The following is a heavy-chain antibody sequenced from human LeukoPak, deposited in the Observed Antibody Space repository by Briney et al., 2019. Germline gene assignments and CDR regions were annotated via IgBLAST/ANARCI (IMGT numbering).Heavy chain of an antibody. V-gene: IGHV3-23*01. CDR1: GFTFSSYA. D-gene: IGHD2-2*01. CDR2: ISGSGGST. Sequence: PGGSLRLSCAASGFTFSSYAMSWVRQAPGKGLEWVSAISGSGGSTYYADSVKGRFTISRDNSKNTLYLQMNSLRAEDTAVYYCARGLGDIVIVPAAKQGLDYWGQGTLVTVSS. J-gene: IGHJ4*02. CDR3: ARGLGDIVIVPAAKQGLDY.